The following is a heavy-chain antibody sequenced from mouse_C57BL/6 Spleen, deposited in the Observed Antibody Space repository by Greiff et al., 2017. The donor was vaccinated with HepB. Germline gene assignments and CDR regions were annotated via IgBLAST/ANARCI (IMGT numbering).Heavy chain of an antibody. CDR2: IDPENGDT. D-gene: IGHD3-2*02. V-gene: IGHV14-4*01. Sequence: VQLQQSGAELVRPGASVKLSCTASGFNIKDDYMHWVKQRPEQGLEWIGWIDPENGDTEYASKFQGKATITADTSSNTAYLQLSSLTSEDTAVYYCTFTAQATSCAYWGQGTLVTVSA. CDR1: GFNIKDDY. CDR3: TFTAQATSCAY. J-gene: IGHJ3*01.